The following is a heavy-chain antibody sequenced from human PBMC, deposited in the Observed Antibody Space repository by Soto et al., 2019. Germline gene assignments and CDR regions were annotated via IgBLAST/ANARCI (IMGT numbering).Heavy chain of an antibody. V-gene: IGHV4-59*08. D-gene: IGHD6-19*01. Sequence: QVQLQESGPGLVKPSETLSLTCTVSGGSISSYYWSWIRQPPGKGLEWIGYIYYSGSTNYNPSLTGGVTVAVDTSKNQFSLKLSAVTAADTAVYYCARGYSSGWSSYWGQGTMVTVSS. CDR1: GGSISSYY. J-gene: IGHJ3*01. CDR2: IYYSGST. CDR3: ARGYSSGWSSY.